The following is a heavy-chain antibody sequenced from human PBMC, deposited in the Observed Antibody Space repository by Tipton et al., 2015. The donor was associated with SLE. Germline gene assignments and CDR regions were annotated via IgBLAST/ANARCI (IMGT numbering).Heavy chain of an antibody. CDR2: IYHSGST. V-gene: IGHV4-4*02. CDR1: GGSISSSNW. J-gene: IGHJ3*02. D-gene: IGHD3-3*01. Sequence: TLSLTCAVSGGSISSSNWWSWVRQPPGKGLEWIGEIYHSGSTNNNPSLKSRVTISVDKSKNHFSLKLSSVTAADTAVYYCARAFTIFGVGTDDAFDIWGQGTMVTVSS. CDR3: ARAFTIFGVGTDDAFDI.